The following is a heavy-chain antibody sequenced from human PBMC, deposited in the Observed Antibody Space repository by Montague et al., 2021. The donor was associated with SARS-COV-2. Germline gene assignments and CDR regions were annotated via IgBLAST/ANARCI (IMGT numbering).Heavy chain of an antibody. CDR3: ARRTDILTGYYDY. Sequence: TNYNPSLKSRVTLSLDAAKHHFSLRLSSVTAADTAVYYCARRTDILTGYYDYWGQGTLVTVSS. CDR2: T. V-gene: IGHV4-61*03. D-gene: IGHD3-9*01. J-gene: IGHJ4*02.